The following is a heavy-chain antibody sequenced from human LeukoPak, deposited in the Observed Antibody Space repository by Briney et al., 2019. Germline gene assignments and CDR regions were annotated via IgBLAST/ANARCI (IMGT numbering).Heavy chain of an antibody. Sequence: ASVKVSCKASGYTFTGYYIHWVRQAPGQGLEWMGWINPNRGDTNYTQKFQSRVTMTRDTSISIAYMDLERLTSDDTAVYYCAREYAGTTTNWLDPWGQGTLVTVSS. J-gene: IGHJ5*02. D-gene: IGHD1-26*01. V-gene: IGHV1-2*02. CDR3: AREYAGTTTNWLDP. CDR1: GYTFTGYY. CDR2: INPNRGDT.